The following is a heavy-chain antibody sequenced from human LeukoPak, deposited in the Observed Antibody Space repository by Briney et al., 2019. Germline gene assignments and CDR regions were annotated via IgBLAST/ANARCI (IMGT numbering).Heavy chain of an antibody. J-gene: IGHJ4*02. CDR3: ARGYFY. CDR1: GVSISNYY. CDR2: VYNRGRT. D-gene: IGHD3-9*01. Sequence: SETLSLTCIVSGVSISNYYWSWIRQPPGKGLEWIGYVYNRGRTSYNPYLKGRVSISADMPKNQFSLKLTSVTAADTAVYYCARGYFYWGQGALVTVSS. V-gene: IGHV4-4*08.